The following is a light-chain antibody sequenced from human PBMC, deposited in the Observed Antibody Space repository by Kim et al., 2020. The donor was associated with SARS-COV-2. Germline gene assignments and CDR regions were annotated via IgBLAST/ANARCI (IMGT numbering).Light chain of an antibody. CDR2: GAS. CDR1: QSVSRNY. CDR3: LQYGSSWT. V-gene: IGKV3-20*01. J-gene: IGKJ1*01. Sequence: DIELTQSPGTLSLSPGERATLSCRASQSVSRNYVAWYQQKLGQAPRLLIHGASSRATGIPLRFTGSGSGTDFTLTITRLEPEDFAVYYCLQYGSSWTFGQGTKVDIK.